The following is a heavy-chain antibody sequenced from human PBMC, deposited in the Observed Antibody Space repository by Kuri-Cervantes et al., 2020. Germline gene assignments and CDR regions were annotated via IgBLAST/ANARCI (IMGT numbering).Heavy chain of an antibody. CDR2: ISGSGGNT. Sequence: GGSLRLSCAGSGFTFSSSVMSWVRQAPGKGLEWVSAISGSGGNTYYADSVKGRFTISRDNSKNTLYLQMNSLRAEDTAVYYCAKDLVVAATPLDYWGQGTLVTVSS. CDR3: AKDLVVAATPLDY. CDR1: GFTFSSSV. V-gene: IGHV3-23*01. J-gene: IGHJ4*02. D-gene: IGHD2-15*01.